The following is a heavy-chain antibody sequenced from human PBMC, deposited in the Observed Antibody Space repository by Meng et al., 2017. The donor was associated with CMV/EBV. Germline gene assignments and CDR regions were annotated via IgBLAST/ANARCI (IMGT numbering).Heavy chain of an antibody. J-gene: IGHJ3*02. V-gene: IGHV4-39*01. CDR3: ARREGYYDSSGSRDAFDI. CDR2: IYYSGST. CDR1: GGSISSSSYY. D-gene: IGHD3-22*01. Sequence: GSLRLSCTVSGGSISSSSYYWGWIRQPPGKGLEWIGSIYYSGSTYYNPSLKSRVTISVDTSKNQFSLKLSSVTAADTAVYYCARREGYYDSSGSRDAFDIWGQGTMVTVSS.